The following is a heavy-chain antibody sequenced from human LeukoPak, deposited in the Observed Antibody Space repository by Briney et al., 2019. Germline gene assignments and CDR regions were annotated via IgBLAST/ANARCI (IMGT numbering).Heavy chain of an antibody. CDR3: ARVSGYPFL. CDR1: GFTVNSNY. J-gene: IGHJ4*02. V-gene: IGHV3-66*02. CDR2: IYSGGST. D-gene: IGHD3-22*01. Sequence: GGSLRLSCAASGFTVNSNYVIWVRQAPGKGLEWVSVIYSGGSTYYADSVKGRFTISRDNSKNTLYLQMNSLRAEDTAVYYCARVSGYPFLGGQGTLVIVSS.